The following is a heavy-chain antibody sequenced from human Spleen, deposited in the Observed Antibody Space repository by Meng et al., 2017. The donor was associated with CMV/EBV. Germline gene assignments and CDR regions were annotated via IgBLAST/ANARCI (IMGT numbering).Heavy chain of an antibody. Sequence: GSLRLSCTVSGGSISSSSYYWGWIRQPPGKGLEWIGSIYYSGSTYYNPSLKSRVTISVDTSKNQFSLKLSSVTAADTAVYYCAYYSSSGFEIDYWGQGTLVTVSS. CDR3: AYYSSSGFEIDY. CDR2: IYYSGST. V-gene: IGHV4-39*07. D-gene: IGHD6-6*01. CDR1: GGSISSSSYY. J-gene: IGHJ4*02.